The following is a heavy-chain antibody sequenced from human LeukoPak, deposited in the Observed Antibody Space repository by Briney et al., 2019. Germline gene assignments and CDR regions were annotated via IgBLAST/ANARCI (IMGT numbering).Heavy chain of an antibody. J-gene: IGHJ3*02. Sequence: ASVKVSCKASGYTFTGYYMHWVRQAPGQGLEWMGWINPNSGGTYYAQKFQGRVTMTRDMSTSTVYMELSSLRSEDTAVYYCAGRGATGAFDIWGQGTMVTVSS. CDR2: INPNSGGT. CDR3: AGRGATGAFDI. CDR1: GYTFTGYY. V-gene: IGHV1-2*02. D-gene: IGHD3-10*01.